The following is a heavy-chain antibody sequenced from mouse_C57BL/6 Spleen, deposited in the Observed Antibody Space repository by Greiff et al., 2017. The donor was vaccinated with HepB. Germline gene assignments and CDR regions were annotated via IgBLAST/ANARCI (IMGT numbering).Heavy chain of an antibody. J-gene: IGHJ2*01. CDR3: ARRPGVVAKGYFDY. CDR2: INPNNGGT. Sequence: EVKLMESGPELVKPGASVKIPCKASGYTFTDYNMDWVKQSHGKSLEWIGDINPNNGGTIYNQKFKGKATLTVDKSSSTAYMELRSLTSEDTAVYYCARRPGVVAKGYFDYWGQGTTLTVSS. CDR1: GYTFTDYN. V-gene: IGHV1-18*01. D-gene: IGHD1-1*01.